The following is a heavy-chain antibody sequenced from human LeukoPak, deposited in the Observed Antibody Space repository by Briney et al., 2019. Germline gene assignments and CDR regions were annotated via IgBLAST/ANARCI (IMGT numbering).Heavy chain of an antibody. V-gene: IGHV4-34*01. CDR3: ARGGFYCGGDCYVDY. CDR1: GGSFSGYY. D-gene: IGHD2-21*02. J-gene: IGHJ4*02. Sequence: SETLSLTCAVYGGSFSGYYWNWIRQPPGKGLEWIGQINHRGDTDYNPSLKSRVTISVDTSKNQFSLKLSSVTAADTAVYYCARGGFYCGGDCYVDYWGQGTLVTVSS. CDR2: INHRGDT.